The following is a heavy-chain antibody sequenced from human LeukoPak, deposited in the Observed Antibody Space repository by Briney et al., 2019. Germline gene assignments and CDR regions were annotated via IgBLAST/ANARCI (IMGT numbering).Heavy chain of an antibody. CDR2: IRYDGSNK. J-gene: IGHJ4*02. CDR1: GFTFSSYG. Sequence: GGSLRLSCAASGFTFSSYGMHWVRQAPGKGLEWVAFIRYDGSNKYYADSVKGRFTISRDNSKNTLYLQMNSLRAEDTAVYYCAKELGNPYSSGWDDWGQGTLVTVSS. D-gene: IGHD6-19*01. V-gene: IGHV3-30*02. CDR3: AKELGNPYSSGWDD.